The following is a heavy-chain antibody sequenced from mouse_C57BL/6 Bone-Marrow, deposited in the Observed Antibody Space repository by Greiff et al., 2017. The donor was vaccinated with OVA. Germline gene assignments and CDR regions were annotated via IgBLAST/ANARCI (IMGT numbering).Heavy chain of an antibody. CDR3: AIFVGNYGYVDC. J-gene: IGHJ2*01. V-gene: IGHV1-74*01. D-gene: IGHD1-1*01. Sequence: VQLQQPGAELVKPGASVKVSCKASGYTFTSYWMHWVKQRPGPGLEWIGRIHPSDSDTNFNQKFKGKATLTVDKSSSTAYMQLSSLPSEDAAVYYCAIFVGNYGYVDCWGKGTTLTVSS. CDR2: IHPSDSDT. CDR1: GYTFTSYW.